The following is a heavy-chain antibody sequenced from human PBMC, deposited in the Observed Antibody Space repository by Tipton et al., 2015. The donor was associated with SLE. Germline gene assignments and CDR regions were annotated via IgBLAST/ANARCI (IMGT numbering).Heavy chain of an antibody. D-gene: IGHD2-2*01. J-gene: IGHJ5*02. CDR1: GGSISSYY. V-gene: IGHV4-59*01. CDR2: IYYSGST. Sequence: LRLSCTVSGGSISSYYWSWIRQPPGKGLEWIGYIYYSGSTNYNPSLKSRVTISVDTSKNQFSLKLSSVTAADTAVYYCARLMMGPVIVVVPTGEGTARGVYNWFDPWGQGTLVTVSS. CDR3: ARLMMGPVIVVVPTGEGTARGVYNWFDP.